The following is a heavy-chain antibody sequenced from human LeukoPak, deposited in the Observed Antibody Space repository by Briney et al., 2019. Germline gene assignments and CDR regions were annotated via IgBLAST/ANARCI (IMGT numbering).Heavy chain of an antibody. Sequence: SQTLSLTCTVSGGSISSGSYYWSWIRQPAGKGLEWIGRIYTSGSTNYNPSLKSRVTISVDTSKNQFSLKLSSVTAADTGVYYCARHGIGIVVVPAAIVGESDYWGQGTLVTVSS. D-gene: IGHD2-2*01. V-gene: IGHV4-61*02. CDR3: ARHGIGIVVVPAAIVGESDY. J-gene: IGHJ4*02. CDR2: IYTSGST. CDR1: GGSISSGSYY.